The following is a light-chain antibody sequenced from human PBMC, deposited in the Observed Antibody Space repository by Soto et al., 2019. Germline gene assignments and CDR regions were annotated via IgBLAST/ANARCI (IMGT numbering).Light chain of an antibody. Sequence: DIPMTQSPSSLSASFLDSIPIXRRASQPISTFLNWYQQSTGKAPRLLIYDASTLHSGVPSRFSGSGSGTHFTLTISSLRPEDVATYYCQHSYNTPWTFGQGTKVDIK. CDR2: DAS. J-gene: IGKJ1*01. V-gene: IGKV1-39*01. CDR3: QHSYNTPWT. CDR1: QPISTF.